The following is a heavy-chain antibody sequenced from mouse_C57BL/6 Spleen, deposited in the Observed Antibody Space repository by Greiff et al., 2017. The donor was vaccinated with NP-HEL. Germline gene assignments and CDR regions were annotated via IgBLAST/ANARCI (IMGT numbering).Heavy chain of an antibody. CDR2: INPNNGGT. D-gene: IGHD2-5*01. V-gene: IGHV1-26*01. J-gene: IGHJ3*01. CDR3: ARRETYSSPFAY. CDR1: GYTFTDYY. Sequence: VQLQQSRPELVKPGASVKISCKASGYTFTDYYMNWVKQSHGKSLEWIGDINPNNGGTSYNQKFKGKATLTVDKSSSTAYMELRSLTSEDSAVYYCARRETYSSPFAYWGQGTLVTVSA.